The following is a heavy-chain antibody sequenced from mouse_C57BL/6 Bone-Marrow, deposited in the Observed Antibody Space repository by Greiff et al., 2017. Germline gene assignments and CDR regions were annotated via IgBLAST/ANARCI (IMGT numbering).Heavy chain of an antibody. Sequence: EVNVVESGAELVRPGASVQLSCTASGFNIKDDYMNWVKQRPEQGLAWIGWIDPENGDTEYASKFQGKATITADPSYNTAYLQLSSLTSEDTSVYYCTTFGSAYWGQGTLVTVSA. J-gene: IGHJ3*01. D-gene: IGHD1-2*01. CDR2: IDPENGDT. CDR1: GFNIKDDY. CDR3: TTFGSAY. V-gene: IGHV14-4*01.